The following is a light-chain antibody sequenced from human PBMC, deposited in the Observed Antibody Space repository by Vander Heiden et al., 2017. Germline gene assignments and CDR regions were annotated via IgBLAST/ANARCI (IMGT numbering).Light chain of an antibody. Sequence: EIVLTQSPGTLSLSPGERATLSCRASQSVSSNYLAWYQQKPGQAPRLLIHGASSRATGIPDRFSGSGSGTDFTLTINRLEPEEFAVYYCQQYGSSLPWTFGQGTKVEIK. J-gene: IGKJ1*01. V-gene: IGKV3-20*01. CDR3: QQYGSSLPWT. CDR2: GAS. CDR1: QSVSSNY.